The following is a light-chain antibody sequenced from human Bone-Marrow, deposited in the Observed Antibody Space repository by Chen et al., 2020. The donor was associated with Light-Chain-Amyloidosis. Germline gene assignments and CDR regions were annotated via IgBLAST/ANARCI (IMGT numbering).Light chain of an antibody. V-gene: IGLV3-25*03. Sequence: SYELTQSPSVSVSPGQTARITCSGDDLPTKYAYWYQQKPGQAPVLVIHRDTERPSGISERFSGSRSGTTATLTISGVQAEDEADYHCQSADSSGTDEVIFGGGTKLTVL. CDR2: RDT. CDR1: DLPTKY. CDR3: QSADSSGTDEVI. J-gene: IGLJ2*01.